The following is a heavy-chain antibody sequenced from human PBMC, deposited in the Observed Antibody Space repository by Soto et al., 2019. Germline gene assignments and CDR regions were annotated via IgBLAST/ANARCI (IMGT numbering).Heavy chain of an antibody. CDR3: ARVKDYYYDSSGYHYIDY. D-gene: IGHD3-22*01. CDR2: ISSSSSYI. CDR1: GFTFSSYS. J-gene: IGHJ4*02. V-gene: IGHV3-21*01. Sequence: GGSLRLSCAASGFTFSSYSMNWVRQATGKGLEWGSSISSSSSYIYYADSVKGRFTISRDNAKNSLYLQMNSLRAEDTAVYYCARVKDYYYDSSGYHYIDYRGQGTLVTVSS.